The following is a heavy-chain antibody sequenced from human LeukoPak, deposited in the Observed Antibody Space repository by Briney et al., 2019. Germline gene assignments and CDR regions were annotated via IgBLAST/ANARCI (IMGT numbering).Heavy chain of an antibody. J-gene: IGHJ4*02. CDR2: IYHSGST. D-gene: IGHD5-18*01. V-gene: IGHV4-38-2*02. CDR1: GYSISSGYY. CDR3: ARGGGGYSYGYIDY. Sequence: SETLSLTCTVSGYSISSGYYWGWIRQPPGKGLEWIGSIYHSGSTYYNPSLKSRVTISVDTSKNQFSLKLSSVTAADTAVYYCARGGGGYSYGYIDYWGQGTLVTVSS.